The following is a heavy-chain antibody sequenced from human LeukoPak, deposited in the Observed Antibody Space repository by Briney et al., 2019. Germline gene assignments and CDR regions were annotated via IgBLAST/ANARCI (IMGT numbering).Heavy chain of an antibody. Sequence: GRSLRLSCAASGFTFSSYGMHWVRQAPGKGLEWVAVISYDGSNKYYADSVKGRFTISRDNSKNTLYLQMNSLRAEDTAVYYCAKGVSRKVLRYFDWLVGSFDYWGQGTLVTVSS. CDR3: AKGVSRKVLRYFDWLVGSFDY. V-gene: IGHV3-30*18. CDR1: GFTFSSYG. D-gene: IGHD3-9*01. J-gene: IGHJ4*02. CDR2: ISYDGSNK.